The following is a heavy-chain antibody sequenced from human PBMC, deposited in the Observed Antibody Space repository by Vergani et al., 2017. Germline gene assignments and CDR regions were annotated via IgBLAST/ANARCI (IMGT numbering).Heavy chain of an antibody. Sequence: EVLLLESGGGLIQPGGSLRLSCAASGFTFSNYAMSWVRQAPGKGLEWVSSISSSSSYIYYTDSVKGRFTISRDNAKNSLYLQMNSLRAEDTAVYYCARDRGVVAPDAFDIWGQGTMVTVSS. V-gene: IGHV3-21*01. D-gene: IGHD2-21*01. CDR3: ARDRGVVAPDAFDI. CDR2: ISSSSSYI. J-gene: IGHJ3*02. CDR1: GFTFSNYA.